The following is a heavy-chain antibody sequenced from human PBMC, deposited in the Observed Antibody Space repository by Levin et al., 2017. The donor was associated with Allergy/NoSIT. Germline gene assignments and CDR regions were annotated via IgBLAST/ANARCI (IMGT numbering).Heavy chain of an antibody. J-gene: IGHJ4*02. CDR1: GFTFSSNS. CDR2: ISSSSSYI. Sequence: GASVKVSCAASGFTFSSNSMNWVRQAPRKGLEWVSSISSSSSYIYYADSVKGRFTISRDNAKNSLFLQMNSLRAEDTAMYFCARDLSFYYDTSGYYPFDYWGQGTLVTVSS. D-gene: IGHD3-22*01. V-gene: IGHV3-21*01. CDR3: ARDLSFYYDTSGYYPFDY.